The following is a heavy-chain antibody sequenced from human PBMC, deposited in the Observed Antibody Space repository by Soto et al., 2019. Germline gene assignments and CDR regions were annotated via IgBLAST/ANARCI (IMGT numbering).Heavy chain of an antibody. CDR3: ASEYSSGWFPYHGMDV. J-gene: IGHJ6*02. Sequence: EVQLLESGGGLVQPGGSLRLSCAASGFSFSSYVMSWVRQAPGKGLEWVSAIRGSGGSTYYADSVKGRFTISRDNSKNMLYLQMNNLRAEDTAEYYCASEYSSGWFPYHGMDVWGQGTTVTVSS. CDR2: IRGSGGST. D-gene: IGHD6-25*01. V-gene: IGHV3-23*01. CDR1: GFSFSSYV.